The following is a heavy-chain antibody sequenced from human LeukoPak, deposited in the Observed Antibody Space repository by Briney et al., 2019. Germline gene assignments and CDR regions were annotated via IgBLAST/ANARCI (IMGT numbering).Heavy chain of an antibody. CDR3: TRDQRAALDY. V-gene: IGHV3-49*03. D-gene: IGHD6-13*01. CDR2: IRSKAYGGTT. Sequence: LSLTCAVYGGSFSGYYWSWIRQAPGKGLEWVGFIRSKAYGGTTEYAASVKGRFTISRDDSKSIAYLQMNSLKTEDTAVYYCTRDQRAALDYWGQGTLVTVSS. CDR1: GGSFSGYY. J-gene: IGHJ4*02.